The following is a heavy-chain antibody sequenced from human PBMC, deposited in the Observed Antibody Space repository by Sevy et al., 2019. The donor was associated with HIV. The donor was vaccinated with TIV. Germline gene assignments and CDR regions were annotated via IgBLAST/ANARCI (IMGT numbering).Heavy chain of an antibody. D-gene: IGHD6-13*01. V-gene: IGHV1-2*02. CDR3: ARARYSSSWYFWFDP. Sequence: ASVKVSCKASGYTFTGYYMHWVRQAPGQGLEWMGWINPNSGGTNYAQKFQGRVTMTRDTSINTAYMELSRLRSDDTAVYYCARARYSSSWYFWFDPWGRGTLVTVSS. CDR1: GYTFTGYY. CDR2: INPNSGGT. J-gene: IGHJ5*02.